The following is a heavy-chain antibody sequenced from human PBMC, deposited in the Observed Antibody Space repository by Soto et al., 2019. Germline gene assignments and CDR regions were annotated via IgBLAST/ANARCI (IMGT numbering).Heavy chain of an antibody. Sequence: PGGSLRLSCAASGFTFSSYWMSWVRQAPGKGLEWVANIKQDGSEKYYVDSVKGRFTISRDNAKNSLYLQMNSLRAEDTAVYYCARDFEWFCTLCMLPSYYYYGMDVWGQGTTVTVSS. CDR2: IKQDGSEK. D-gene: IGHD3-3*01. CDR1: GFTFSSYW. CDR3: ARDFEWFCTLCMLPSYYYYGMDV. V-gene: IGHV3-7*03. J-gene: IGHJ6*02.